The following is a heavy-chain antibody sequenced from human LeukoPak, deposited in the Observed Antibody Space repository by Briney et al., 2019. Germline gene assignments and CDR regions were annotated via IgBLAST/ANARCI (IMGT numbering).Heavy chain of an antibody. J-gene: IGHJ4*02. CDR1: GGSISSGGYY. Sequence: KSSETLSLTCTVSGGSISSGGYYWSWIRQHPGKGLEWIGYIYYSGSTYYNPSLKSRVTISVDTSKNQFSLKLSSVTAADTAVYYCARGGITFGGVIVKQIDYWGQGTLVTVSS. CDR2: IYYSGST. CDR3: ARGGITFGGVIVKQIDY. V-gene: IGHV4-31*03. D-gene: IGHD3-16*02.